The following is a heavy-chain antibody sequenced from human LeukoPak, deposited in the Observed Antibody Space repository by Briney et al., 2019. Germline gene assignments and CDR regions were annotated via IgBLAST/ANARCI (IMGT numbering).Heavy chain of an antibody. CDR2: YTXGST. J-gene: IGHJ3*02. CDR3: ARDKDYDFWSGYYTAHAFDI. Sequence: YTXGSTNYNPSLKSRVTMSVDTSKNQFSLKLSSVTAADTAVYYCARDKDYDFWSGYYTAHAFDIWGQGTMVTVSS. D-gene: IGHD3-3*01. V-gene: IGHV4-4*07.